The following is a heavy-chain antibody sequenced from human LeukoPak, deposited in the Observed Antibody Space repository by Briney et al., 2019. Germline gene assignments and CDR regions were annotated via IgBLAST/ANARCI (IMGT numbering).Heavy chain of an antibody. Sequence: SETLSLTCTVSGGSISSSSYYWGWIRQPPGKGLEWIGSIYYSGSTYYNPSLKSRVTISVDTSKNQFSLKLSSVTAADTAVYYCARHFGGDIVVVPAAPPGTDYFDYWGQGTLVTVPS. D-gene: IGHD2-2*01. CDR1: GGSISSSSYY. CDR2: IYYSGST. J-gene: IGHJ4*02. CDR3: ARHFGGDIVVVPAAPPGTDYFDY. V-gene: IGHV4-39*01.